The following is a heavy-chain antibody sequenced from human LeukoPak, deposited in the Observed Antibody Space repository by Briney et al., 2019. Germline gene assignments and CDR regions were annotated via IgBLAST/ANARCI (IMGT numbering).Heavy chain of an antibody. Sequence: SETLSLTCTVSGGSIRSYYWSWIRQPPGKGLEWIGYIYYTGSTNYNPSLKSRVTISVDTSKNQFSLNLSSVTSADTAVYYCARGRGPFDYWGQGTLVTVSS. V-gene: IGHV4-59*01. J-gene: IGHJ4*02. CDR2: IYYTGST. D-gene: IGHD3-10*01. CDR3: ARGRGPFDY. CDR1: GGSIRSYY.